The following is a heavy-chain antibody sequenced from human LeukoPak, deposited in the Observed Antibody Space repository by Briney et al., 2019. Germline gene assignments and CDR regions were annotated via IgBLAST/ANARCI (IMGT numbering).Heavy chain of an antibody. CDR2: LYHSGIT. CDR1: GYSIGSGYF. J-gene: IGHJ4*02. D-gene: IGHD3-22*01. Sequence: SETLSLTCAVSGYSIGSGYFWGWIRQPPGMGLEWIGSLYHSGITYYNPSLKSRVTMLMDTSKNQFSLKLTSVTAADTAVYYCARHALFDSTGYYYVLDYWGQGTLATVSS. CDR3: ARHALFDSTGYYYVLDY. V-gene: IGHV4-38-2*01.